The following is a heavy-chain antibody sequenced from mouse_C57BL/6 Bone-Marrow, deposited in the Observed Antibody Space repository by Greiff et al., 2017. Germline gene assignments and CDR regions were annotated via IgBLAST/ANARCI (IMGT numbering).Heavy chain of an antibody. CDR2: IDPANGNT. D-gene: IGHD4-1*01. J-gene: IGHJ3*01. Sequence: VQLQQSVAELVRPGASVKLSCTASGFNIKNTYMHCVKQRPEQGLEWIGRIDPANGNTKYAPKFQGKATITADTSSNTAYLQLSSLTSEDTAIYYCASPTGTFAYWGQGTLVTVSA. V-gene: IGHV14-3*01. CDR3: ASPTGTFAY. CDR1: GFNIKNTY.